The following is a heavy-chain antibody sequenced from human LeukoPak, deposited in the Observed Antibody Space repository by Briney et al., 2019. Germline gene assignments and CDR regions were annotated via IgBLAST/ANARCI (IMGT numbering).Heavy chain of an antibody. Sequence: PGGSLRLSCAASGFTFSSYSMNWVRQAPGKGLEWVSSISSSSSYIYYADSVRGRFTISRDNAKNSLYLQMNSPRAEDTAVYYCARNGRGYSYGPVEYWGQGTLVTVSS. CDR1: GFTFSSYS. CDR2: ISSSSSYI. D-gene: IGHD5-18*01. J-gene: IGHJ4*02. V-gene: IGHV3-21*01. CDR3: ARNGRGYSYGPVEY.